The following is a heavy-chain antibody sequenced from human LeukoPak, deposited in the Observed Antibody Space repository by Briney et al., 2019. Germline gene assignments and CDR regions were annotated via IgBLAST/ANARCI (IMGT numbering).Heavy chain of an antibody. J-gene: IGHJ4*02. CDR1: GGSISSYN. CDR2: IYYSGST. D-gene: IGHD3-22*01. Sequence: SETLSLTCTVSGGSISSYNWSWIRQPPGKGLEWIGYIYYSGSTNYNPSLKSRVTISVDTSKNQFSLKLSSVTAADTAVYYCARGRDYYDSSGYYYYLDYWGQGTLVTVSS. V-gene: IGHV4-59*01. CDR3: ARGRDYYDSSGYYYYLDY.